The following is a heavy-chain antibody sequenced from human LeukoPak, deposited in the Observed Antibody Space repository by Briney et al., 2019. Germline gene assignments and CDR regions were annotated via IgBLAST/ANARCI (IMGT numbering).Heavy chain of an antibody. D-gene: IGHD2-2*01. CDR2: IYYCGST. Sequence: SETLSLTCTVSGGSISSYYWSWIRQPPGKGLEWIGYIYYCGSTNYNPSLKSRVTISVDTSKNQFSLKLSSVTAADTAVYYCARLSRRGYTSCYDYWGQGTLVTVSS. CDR3: ARLSRRGYTSCYDY. V-gene: IGHV4-59*08. CDR1: GGSISSYY. J-gene: IGHJ4*02.